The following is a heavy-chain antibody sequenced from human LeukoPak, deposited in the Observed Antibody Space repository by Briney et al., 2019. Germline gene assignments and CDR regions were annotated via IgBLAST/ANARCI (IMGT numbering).Heavy chain of an antibody. J-gene: IGHJ3*02. CDR3: ARPVVVAAVWAFDI. CDR1: GGSFSGYY. CDR2: INHSGST. Sequence: SETRSLACAVYGGSFSGYYWSWIRQPPGKGLEWIGEINHSGSTNYNPSLKSRVTISVGTSKNQFSLKLSSVTAADTAVYYCARPVVVAAVWAFDIWGQGTMVTVSS. D-gene: IGHD2-15*01. V-gene: IGHV4-34*01.